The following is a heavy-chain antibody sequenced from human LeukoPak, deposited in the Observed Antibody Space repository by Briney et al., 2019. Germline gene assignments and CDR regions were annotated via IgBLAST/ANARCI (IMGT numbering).Heavy chain of an antibody. V-gene: IGHV3-33*01. CDR1: GFTFSSYG. D-gene: IGHD4-17*01. CDR2: IWYDGSNK. Sequence: GGSLRLSCAASGFTFSSYGMHWVRQAPGKGLEWVAVIWYDGSNKYYADSVKGRFTISRDNSKNTLYLQMNGLRAEDTAVYFCARGGGYYGIDYWGQGTLVTVSS. CDR3: ARGGGYYGIDY. J-gene: IGHJ4*02.